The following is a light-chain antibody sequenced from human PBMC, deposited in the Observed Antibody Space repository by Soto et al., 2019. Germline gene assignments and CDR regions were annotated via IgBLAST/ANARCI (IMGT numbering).Light chain of an antibody. CDR3: SSYTSGSTYV. CDR1: SSDVGGYNY. J-gene: IGLJ1*01. CDR2: DVS. V-gene: IGLV2-14*01. Sequence: QSVLTQPASVSGSPGQSITISCTGTSSDVGGYNYVSWYQQHPGKAPKLMIYDVSNRPSGVSNRFSGSKSGNTASLTISGLQAEDEADYYSSSYTSGSTYVFGTGTKVTVL.